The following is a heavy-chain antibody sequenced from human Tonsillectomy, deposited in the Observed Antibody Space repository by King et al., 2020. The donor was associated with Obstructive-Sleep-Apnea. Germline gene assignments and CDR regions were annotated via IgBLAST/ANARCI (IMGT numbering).Heavy chain of an antibody. CDR1: GFSFSDYY. Sequence: VQLVESGGGLVKPGGSLRLTCAASGFSFSDYYMSWIRQAPGKGLEWVSYISSSGSSLFYADSVKGRFTISRDNAKNSLFLQMNSPRAEDTAVYYCAKGNSYDAFDIWGQGTMVTVSS. V-gene: IGHV3-11*01. CDR3: AKGNSYDAFDI. J-gene: IGHJ3*02. CDR2: ISSSGSSL.